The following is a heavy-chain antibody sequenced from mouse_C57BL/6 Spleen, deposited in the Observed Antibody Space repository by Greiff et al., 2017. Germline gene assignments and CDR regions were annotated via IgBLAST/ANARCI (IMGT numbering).Heavy chain of an antibody. CDR3: ARIPPYYGSTSYYFDY. CDR1: GYTFTDHT. D-gene: IGHD1-1*01. V-gene: IGHV1-78*01. CDR2: IYPRDGST. J-gene: IGHJ2*01. Sequence: VQLQQSDAELVKPGASVKISCKVSGYTFTDHTIHWMKQRPEQGLEWIGYIYPRDGSTKYNEKFKGKATLTADKSSSTAYMQLNSLTSEDSAVYFCARIPPYYGSTSYYFDYWGQGTTLTVSS.